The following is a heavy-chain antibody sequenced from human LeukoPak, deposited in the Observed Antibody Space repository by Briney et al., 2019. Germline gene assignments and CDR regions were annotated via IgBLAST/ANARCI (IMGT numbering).Heavy chain of an antibody. J-gene: IGHJ4*02. CDR1: GGSFSGYY. D-gene: IGHD2-2*01. CDR2: INHSGST. CDR3: ARKPSIRGGFH. Sequence: TSETLSLNCAVYGGSFSGYYWSWLRQPPGKGLEWIGEINHSGSTNYNPSLKSRITISVDTSKNQFSLKLISVTAADTAVYYCARKPSIRGGFHWGQGTLVTVSS. V-gene: IGHV4-34*01.